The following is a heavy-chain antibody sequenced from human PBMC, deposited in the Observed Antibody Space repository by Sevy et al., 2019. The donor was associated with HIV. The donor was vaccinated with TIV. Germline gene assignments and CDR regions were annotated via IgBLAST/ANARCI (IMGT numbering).Heavy chain of an antibody. Sequence: GGSLRLSCAASGFTFSSYSMNWVRQAPGKGLEWVSYISSSSSTIYYADSVKGRSTISRDNAKNSLYLQMNSLRAEDTAVYYCARVFYRNWFDPWGQGTLVTVSS. CDR2: ISSSSSTI. D-gene: IGHD1-26*01. CDR3: ARVFYRNWFDP. CDR1: GFTFSSYS. J-gene: IGHJ5*02. V-gene: IGHV3-48*01.